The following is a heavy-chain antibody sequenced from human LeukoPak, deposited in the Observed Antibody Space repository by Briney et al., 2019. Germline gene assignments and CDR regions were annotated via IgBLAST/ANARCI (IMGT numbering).Heavy chain of an antibody. CDR2: ISDIGSI. Sequence: PSETLSLTCTVSGGSISSYYWSWVRQPPGKGLEWIAYISDIGSINYNPSLKSRVTISLDTSKNQISLKLSSVTAADTAVYYCAGHHPRNTVDFWGQGTLVTVSS. CDR1: GGSISSYY. D-gene: IGHD2/OR15-2a*01. V-gene: IGHV4-59*08. CDR3: AGHHPRNTVDF. J-gene: IGHJ4*02.